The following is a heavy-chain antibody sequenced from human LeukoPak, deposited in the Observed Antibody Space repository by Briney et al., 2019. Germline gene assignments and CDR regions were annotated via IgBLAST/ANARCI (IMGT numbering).Heavy chain of an antibody. Sequence: SETLSLTCAVSGGSILTTNWWSWVRQTPGKGLEWIGEVHLGGASNYNPSLKSRVSMSIDKSKNQLSLKLTSVTAADTAMYYCARESGAFSPFGFWGQGTLVTVSS. J-gene: IGHJ4*02. CDR2: VHLGGAS. CDR1: GGSILTTNW. V-gene: IGHV4-4*02. D-gene: IGHD1-26*01. CDR3: ARESGAFSPFGF.